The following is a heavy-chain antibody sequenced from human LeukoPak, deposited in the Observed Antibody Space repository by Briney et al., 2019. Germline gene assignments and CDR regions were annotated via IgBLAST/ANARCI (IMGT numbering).Heavy chain of an antibody. CDR3: ARDGGSLEMTQTYYYYYYGMDV. D-gene: IGHD2-15*01. CDR1: GGTFSSYA. V-gene: IGHV1-69*13. CDR2: IIPIFGTA. Sequence: GASVKVSCKASGGTFSSYAISWVRQAPGQGLEWMGGIIPIFGTANYAQKFQGRVTITADESTSTAYMELSSLRSEDTAVYYCARDGGSLEMTQTYYYYYYGMDVWGQGTTVTVSS. J-gene: IGHJ6*02.